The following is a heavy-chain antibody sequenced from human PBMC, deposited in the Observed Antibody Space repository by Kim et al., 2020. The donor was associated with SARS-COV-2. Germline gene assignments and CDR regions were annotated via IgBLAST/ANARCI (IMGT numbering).Heavy chain of an antibody. CDR3: ARGVTMIVP. Sequence: SGRTDYNPSLKSRVTLSIDTSKNQFSLRLTSVTPADTAMYYCARGVTMIVPWGQGTLVTVSS. CDR2: SGRT. J-gene: IGHJ5*02. V-gene: IGHV4-59*09. D-gene: IGHD3-22*01.